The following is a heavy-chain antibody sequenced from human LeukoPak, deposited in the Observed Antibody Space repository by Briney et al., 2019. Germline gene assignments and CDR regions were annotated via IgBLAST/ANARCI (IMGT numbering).Heavy chain of an antibody. V-gene: IGHV4-31*03. Sequence: PSETLSLTCTVSGGSISSGGYYWSWIRQHPGKGLEWIGYIYYSGSTYYNPSLKSRVTISVDTSKNQFSLKLSSVTAAGTAVYYCAREVGHYYGSGSYYPLSYYYGMDVWGQGTTVTVSS. J-gene: IGHJ6*02. D-gene: IGHD3-10*01. CDR3: AREVGHYYGSGSYYPLSYYYGMDV. CDR1: GGSISSGGYY. CDR2: IYYSGST.